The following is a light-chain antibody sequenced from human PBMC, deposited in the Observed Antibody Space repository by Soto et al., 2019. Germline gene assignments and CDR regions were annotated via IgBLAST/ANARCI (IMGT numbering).Light chain of an antibody. Sequence: EIVLTQSPGTLSLSPGERATLSCRASQSVSSSYLAWYRHKPGPAPRLLLSGASSRAAGITDRFSGSGSRKDLPLTISRLEPDACALYCCQQYGSSFTFGPGTKVEIK. J-gene: IGKJ3*01. CDR2: GAS. CDR3: QQYGSSFT. CDR1: QSVSSSY. V-gene: IGKV3-20*01.